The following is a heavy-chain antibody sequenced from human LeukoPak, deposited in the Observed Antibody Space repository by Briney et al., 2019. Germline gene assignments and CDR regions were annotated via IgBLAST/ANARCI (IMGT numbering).Heavy chain of an antibody. Sequence: GGSLRLSCAASGFTFSRYTMHWVRHSPGKGLERVSSIRSSSSYIHYADSVKGRFTISRDNAKNSLYLQMNSLRAEDTAVYYCARVSAYDYGDYDGEYYFDYWGQGTLVTVSS. J-gene: IGHJ4*02. CDR1: GFTFSRYT. D-gene: IGHD4-17*01. CDR3: ARVSAYDYGDYDGEYYFDY. V-gene: IGHV3-21*04. CDR2: IRSSSSYI.